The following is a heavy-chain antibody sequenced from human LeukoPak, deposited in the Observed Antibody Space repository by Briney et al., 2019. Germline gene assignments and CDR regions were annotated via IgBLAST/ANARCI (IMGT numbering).Heavy chain of an antibody. CDR3: ARESYHSSSWYYYYYYYGMDV. CDR2: IKQDGSEK. Sequence: GGSLRLSCAASGFTFSSYWMSWVRQAPGKGLEWVANIKQDGSEKYYVDSVKGRFTISRDNAKNSLYLQMNSLRAEDTAVYYCARESYHSSSWYYYYYYYGMDVWSQGTTVTVSS. CDR1: GFTFSSYW. V-gene: IGHV3-7*01. J-gene: IGHJ6*02. D-gene: IGHD6-13*01.